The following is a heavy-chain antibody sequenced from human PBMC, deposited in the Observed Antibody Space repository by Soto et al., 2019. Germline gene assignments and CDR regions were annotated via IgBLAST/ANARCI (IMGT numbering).Heavy chain of an antibody. D-gene: IGHD5-12*01. Sequence: ASVKVSCKASGGTFSSYTISWVRQAPGQGLEWMGRIIPILGIANYAQKFQGRVTITADKSTSTAYMELSSLRSEDTAVYYCARDRFSGYDPSLYFDYWGQGTLVTVSS. CDR1: GGTFSSYT. CDR3: ARDRFSGYDPSLYFDY. J-gene: IGHJ4*02. CDR2: IIPILGIA. V-gene: IGHV1-69*04.